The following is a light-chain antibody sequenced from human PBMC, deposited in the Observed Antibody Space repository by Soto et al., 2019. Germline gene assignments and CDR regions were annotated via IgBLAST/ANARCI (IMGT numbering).Light chain of an antibody. CDR2: GNS. V-gene: IGLV1-40*01. J-gene: IGLJ2*01. Sequence: QAVVTQPPSVSGAPGQRVTISCTGSSSNIGAGYDVHWYQQVPGTAPKLLIYGNSNRPSGVPDRFSGSKSGTSASLAITGLQAEDEADYYCQSYDSSLSGGVFGGGTKLTVL. CDR1: SSNIGAGYD. CDR3: QSYDSSLSGGV.